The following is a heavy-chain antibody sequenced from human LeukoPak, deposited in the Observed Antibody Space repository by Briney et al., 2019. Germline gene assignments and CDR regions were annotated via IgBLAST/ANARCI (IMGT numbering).Heavy chain of an antibody. J-gene: IGHJ4*02. CDR2: IYYSGST. D-gene: IGHD5-18*01. Sequence: SETLSLTCTVSGGSISSYYWSWIRQPPGKRLEWIGYIYYSGSTNYNPSLKSRVTISVDTSKNQFSLKLSSVTAADTAVYYCARGRDRYSYGYSVGYFDYWGQGTLVTVSS. CDR3: ARGRDRYSYGYSVGYFDY. V-gene: IGHV4-59*01. CDR1: GGSISSYY.